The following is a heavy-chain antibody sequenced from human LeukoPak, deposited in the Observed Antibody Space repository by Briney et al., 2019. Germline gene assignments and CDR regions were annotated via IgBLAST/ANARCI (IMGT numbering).Heavy chain of an antibody. J-gene: IGHJ4*02. CDR3: ARPYYGSADH. CDR1: GFTFSTYW. CDR2: INEDGRAK. V-gene: IGHV3-7*03. Sequence: GGSLRLSCVASGFTFSTYWMSWVRQAPGKGLEWVANINEDGRAKYYVDSVMGRFTISRDNAKNSLYLQMNSLRAEDTAVYYCARPYYGSADHWGQGTLVTVSS. D-gene: IGHD3-10*01.